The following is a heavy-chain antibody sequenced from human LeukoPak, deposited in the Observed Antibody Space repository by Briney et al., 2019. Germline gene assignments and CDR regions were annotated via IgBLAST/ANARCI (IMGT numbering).Heavy chain of an antibody. CDR3: ARVWTGSYYFDY. J-gene: IGHJ4*02. CDR2: VYYSGTT. V-gene: IGHV4-59*08. Sequence: SETLSLTCTVSGASITDYFWTWIRQPPGKGLEWIGYVYYSGTTIFNPSLKSRVTISVDTSKNQFSLKLSSVTAADTAVYYCARVWTGSYYFDYWGQGTLVTVSS. D-gene: IGHD3/OR15-3a*01. CDR1: GASITDYF.